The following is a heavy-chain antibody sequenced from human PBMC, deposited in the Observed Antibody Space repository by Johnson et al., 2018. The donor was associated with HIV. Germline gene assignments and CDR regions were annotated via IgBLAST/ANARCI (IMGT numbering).Heavy chain of an antibody. CDR3: TRQADI. Sequence: VQLVESGGGLVQPGGSLRLSCAASQSLVSEIYSGGSTYYADSVKGRFIISRDSSKNTAYLQMNSLKTEDTAVYYCTRQADIWGQGTMVTVSS. V-gene: IGHV3-66*04. J-gene: IGHJ3*02. CDR2: IYSGGST.